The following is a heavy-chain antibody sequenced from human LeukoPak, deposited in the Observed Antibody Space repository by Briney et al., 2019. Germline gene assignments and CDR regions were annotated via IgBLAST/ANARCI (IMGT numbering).Heavy chain of an antibody. CDR1: GGSISTYY. CDR3: ARVVAVVVPAAIDY. CDR2: IYYSGST. V-gene: IGHV4-59*12. Sequence: SETLSLTCTVSGGSISTYYWSWIRQPPGKGLEWIGYIYYSGSTYYNPSLKSRVTISVDTSKNQFSLKLSSVTAADTAVYYCARVVAVVVPAAIDYWGQGTLVTVSS. J-gene: IGHJ4*02. D-gene: IGHD2-2*01.